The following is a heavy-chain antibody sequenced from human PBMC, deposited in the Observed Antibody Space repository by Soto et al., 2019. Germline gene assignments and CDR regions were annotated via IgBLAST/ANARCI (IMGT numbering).Heavy chain of an antibody. D-gene: IGHD3-10*01. CDR3: VRTAKYYYGSGSYYIFRGMDV. CDR1: GYSFTSYW. V-gene: IGHV5-51*01. J-gene: IGHJ6*02. Sequence: GESLKISCKGSGYSFTSYWIGWVRQMPGKGLEWMGIIYPGDSDTRYSPSFQGQVTISADKSISTAYLQWSSLKASDTAMYYCVRTAKYYYGSGSYYIFRGMDVWGQGTTVTVSS. CDR2: IYPGDSDT.